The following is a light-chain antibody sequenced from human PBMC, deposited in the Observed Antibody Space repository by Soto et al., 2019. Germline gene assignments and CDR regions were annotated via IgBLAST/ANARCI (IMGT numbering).Light chain of an antibody. Sequence: QSVLTQPPSVSAAPGQKITISCSGSNSNVGNNFVSWYQHLPGTAPKLLIYENNKRPSGISDRFSGSKSGTSATLGIAGLQTGDEADYYCGTWDSSLSVYVFGTGTKVTVL. CDR1: NSNVGNNF. CDR3: GTWDSSLSVYV. V-gene: IGLV1-51*01. CDR2: ENN. J-gene: IGLJ1*01.